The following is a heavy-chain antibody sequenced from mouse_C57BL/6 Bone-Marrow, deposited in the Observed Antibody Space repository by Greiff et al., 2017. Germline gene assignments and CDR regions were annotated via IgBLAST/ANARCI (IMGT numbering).Heavy chain of an antibody. CDR1: GYSITSGYY. Sequence: EVKLVESGPGLVKPSQSLSLTCSVTGYSITSGYYWNWIRQFPGNKLEWMGYISYDGSNNYNPSLKNRISITRDTSKNQFFLKLNSVTTEDTATYYCARDSTTVVEGGYFDYWGQGTTLTVSS. V-gene: IGHV3-6*01. CDR3: ARDSTTVVEGGYFDY. J-gene: IGHJ2*01. D-gene: IGHD1-1*01. CDR2: ISYDGSN.